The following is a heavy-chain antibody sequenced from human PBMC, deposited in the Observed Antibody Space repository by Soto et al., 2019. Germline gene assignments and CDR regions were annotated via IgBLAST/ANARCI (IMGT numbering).Heavy chain of an antibody. CDR3: ARSPPETIRTLREDSSGWYFDY. CDR1: GGTFSSYA. J-gene: IGHJ4*02. D-gene: IGHD6-19*01. Sequence: ASVKVSCKASGGTFSSYAISWVRQAPGQGLEWMGGIIPIFGIANYAQKFQGRVTITADKSTSTAYMELSSLRSEDTAVYYCARSPPETIRTLREDSSGWYFDYWGQGTLVTVSS. V-gene: IGHV1-69*10. CDR2: IIPIFGIA.